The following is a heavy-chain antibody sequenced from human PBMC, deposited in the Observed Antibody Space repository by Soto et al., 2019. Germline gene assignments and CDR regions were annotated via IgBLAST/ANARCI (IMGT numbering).Heavy chain of an antibody. CDR3: ARDKDIVVVPAFYYYYGMDV. J-gene: IGHJ6*02. D-gene: IGHD2-2*01. CDR2: ISYDGSNK. CDR1: GFTFSSYA. Sequence: GGSLRLSCAASGFTFSSYAMHWVRQAPGKGLEWVAVISYDGSNKYYADSVKGRFTISRDNSKNTLYLQMNSLRAEDTAVYYCARDKDIVVVPAFYYYYGMDVWGQGTTVTVSS. V-gene: IGHV3-30-3*01.